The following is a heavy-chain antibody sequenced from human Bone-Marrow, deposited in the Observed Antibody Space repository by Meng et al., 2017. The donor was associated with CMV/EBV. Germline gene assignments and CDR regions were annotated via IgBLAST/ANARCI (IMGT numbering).Heavy chain of an antibody. CDR2: ISSSSSYI. CDR3: ARDTVYCGGDCPPAFDI. V-gene: IGHV3-21*01. CDR1: GFTFSSYS. J-gene: IGHJ3*02. Sequence: RGSLRLSCAASGFTFSSYSMNWVRQAPGKGLEWVSSISSSSSYIYYADSVKGRFTISRDNAKNSLYLQMNSLRAEDTAVYYCARDTVYCGGDCPPAFDIWGQGTMVTVSS. D-gene: IGHD2-21*01.